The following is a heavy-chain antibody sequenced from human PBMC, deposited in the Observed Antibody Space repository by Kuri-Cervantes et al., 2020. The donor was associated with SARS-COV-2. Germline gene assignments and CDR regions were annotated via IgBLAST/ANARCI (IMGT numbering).Heavy chain of an antibody. CDR3: VKDGAAMVTGPVGYYGMDV. CDR1: GFTFNNYA. CDR2: TSYDGSTK. V-gene: IGHV3-30*14. D-gene: IGHD5-18*01. J-gene: IGHJ6*02. Sequence: GGSLRLSCAASGFTFNNYAMHWVRQTPGEGLEWVAITSYDGSTKYYADSVKGRFTISRDNSKNTLYLQMSSLRAEDTAVYYCVKDGAAMVTGPVGYYGMDVWGQGTTVTVSS.